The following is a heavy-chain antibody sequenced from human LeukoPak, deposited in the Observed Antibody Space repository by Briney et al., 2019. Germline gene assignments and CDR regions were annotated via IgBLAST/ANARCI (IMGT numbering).Heavy chain of an antibody. V-gene: IGHV1-69*05. D-gene: IGHD6-19*01. CDR1: GGTFSSYA. Sequence: WASVKVSCKASGGTFSSYAISWVRQAPGQGLEWMGGIIPIFGTANYAQKFQGRVTITTDESTSTAYMELSSLRSEDTAVYYCANMHSSGWYRSSGMGDAFDIWGQGTMVTVSS. CDR3: ANMHSSGWYRSSGMGDAFDI. CDR2: IIPIFGTA. J-gene: IGHJ3*02.